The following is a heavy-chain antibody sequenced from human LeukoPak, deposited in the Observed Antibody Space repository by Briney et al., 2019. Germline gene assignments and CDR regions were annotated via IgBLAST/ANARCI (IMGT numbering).Heavy chain of an antibody. D-gene: IGHD1-26*01. CDR1: GFTFSSYA. J-gene: IGHJ4*02. CDR2: ISSSSSTI. Sequence: GRSLRLSCAASGFTFSSYAMHWVRQAPGKGLEWVSYISSSSSTIYYADSVKGRFTISRDNAKTSLYLQMNSLRAEDTAVYYCARDDTYSGSYYDYWGQGTLVTVSS. V-gene: IGHV3-48*01. CDR3: ARDDTYSGSYYDY.